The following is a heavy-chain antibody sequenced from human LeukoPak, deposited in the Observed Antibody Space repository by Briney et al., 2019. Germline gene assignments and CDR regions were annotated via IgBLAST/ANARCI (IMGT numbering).Heavy chain of an antibody. CDR3: ASSDNHGGDAFDI. CDR2: TYYRSEWYN. D-gene: IGHD2-15*01. CDR1: GDSVSSKSAA. Sequence: SQTLSLTCAISGDSVSSKSAAWNWIRQSPSRGLEWLGRTYYRSEWYNDYAVSVKGRITINPDTSKNQFSLQLNSVTPEDTAVYYCASSDNHGGDAFDIWGQGTMVIVSS. V-gene: IGHV6-1*01. J-gene: IGHJ3*02.